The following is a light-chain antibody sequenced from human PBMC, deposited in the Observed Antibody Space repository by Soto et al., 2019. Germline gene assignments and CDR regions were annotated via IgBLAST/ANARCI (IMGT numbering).Light chain of an antibody. J-gene: IGLJ1*01. V-gene: IGLV2-14*01. CDR3: SSYTSSSTGGYV. Sequence: QSALTQPASVSGSPGQSITISCTGTSSDVGGYNYVSWYQQHPGKAPKLMIYDVSNRPSGVSNRFSGSKSGNTASLTISGLQAEGEADYYCSSYTSSSTGGYVFGTGTKVTVL. CDR2: DVS. CDR1: SSDVGGYNY.